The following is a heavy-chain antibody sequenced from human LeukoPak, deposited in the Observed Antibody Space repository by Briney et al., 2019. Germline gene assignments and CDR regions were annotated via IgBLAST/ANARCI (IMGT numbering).Heavy chain of an antibody. CDR2: ISSDGGRT. J-gene: IGHJ4*02. Sequence: GGSLRLSCSASGFTFSTYAMHWVRQAPGKGLEYVSAISSDGGRTYCADAVKGRFTISRDNSKNTLYFQMSSLRVEDTAVYYCVPFNSGARLDHWGQGTLVTVSS. CDR3: VPFNSGARLDH. D-gene: IGHD1-26*01. CDR1: GFTFSTYA. V-gene: IGHV3-64D*06.